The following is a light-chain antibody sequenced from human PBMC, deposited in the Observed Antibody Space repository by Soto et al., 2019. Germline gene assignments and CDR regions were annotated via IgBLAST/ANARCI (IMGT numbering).Light chain of an antibody. V-gene: IGKV3-20*01. Sequence: EIVLTQSPGTLSLSPGERATLSCRASQSVSRSYLAWYQQKPGQAPRLVIYGASSRATGIPDRFSGSGSGTDFTLTISRLEPEDFAVYYCQQYDSSSITFGQGTRLEIK. J-gene: IGKJ5*01. CDR2: GAS. CDR3: QQYDSSSIT. CDR1: QSVSRSY.